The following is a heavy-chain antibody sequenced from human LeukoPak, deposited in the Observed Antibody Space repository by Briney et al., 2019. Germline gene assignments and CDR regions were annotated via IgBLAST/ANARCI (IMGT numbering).Heavy chain of an antibody. Sequence: PGGSLRLSCAASGFTFSSYGMHWVRQAPGKGLEWVAFIRYDGSNKYYADSVKGRFTFSRDNSKNTLYLQMNSLRAEDTAVYYCARDRMATIDSFDIWGQGTMVTVSS. CDR1: GFTFSSYG. J-gene: IGHJ3*02. V-gene: IGHV3-30*02. D-gene: IGHD5-24*01. CDR3: ARDRMATIDSFDI. CDR2: IRYDGSNK.